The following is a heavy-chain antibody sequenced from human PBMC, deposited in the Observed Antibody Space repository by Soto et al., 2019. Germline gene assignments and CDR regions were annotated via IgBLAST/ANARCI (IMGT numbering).Heavy chain of an antibody. CDR3: TTDRGSGWYGEAY. V-gene: IGHV3-15*01. Sequence: GRSLRLSCAASGFTLSNAWMSWVRQAPGKGLEWVGRIKSKTDGRTTDYAAPVKGRFTISRDDSKNTLYLQMNSPKTEDTAVYYCTTDRGSGWYGEAYWGQGTLVTSPQ. CDR1: GFTLSNAW. J-gene: IGHJ4*02. CDR2: IKSKTDGRTT. D-gene: IGHD6-19*01.